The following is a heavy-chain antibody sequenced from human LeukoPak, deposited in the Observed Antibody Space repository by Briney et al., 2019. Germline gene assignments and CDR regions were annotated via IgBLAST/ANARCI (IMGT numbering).Heavy chain of an antibody. J-gene: IGHJ4*02. CDR1: GGTFSSYA. CDR2: IIPIFGTA. Sequence: SVKVSCKASGGTFSSYATSWVRQAPGQGLEWMGGIIPIFGTANYAQKFQGRVTITADKSTSTAYMELSSLRSEDTAVYYCASSDGDYGINYFDYWGQGTLVTVSS. D-gene: IGHD4-17*01. V-gene: IGHV1-69*06. CDR3: ASSDGDYGINYFDY.